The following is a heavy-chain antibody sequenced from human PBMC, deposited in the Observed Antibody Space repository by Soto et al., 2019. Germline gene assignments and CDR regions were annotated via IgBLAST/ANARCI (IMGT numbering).Heavy chain of an antibody. D-gene: IGHD2-8*01. Sequence: PGGSLRLSCAASGSTFSSYEMNWVRQAPGKGLEWVSYISSSGSTIYYADSVKGRFTIPRDNAKNSLYLQMNSLRAEDTAVYYCAAEVYAITGGRFDPWGQGTLVTVSS. CDR2: ISSSGSTI. J-gene: IGHJ5*02. CDR3: AAEVYAITGGRFDP. CDR1: GSTFSSYE. V-gene: IGHV3-48*03.